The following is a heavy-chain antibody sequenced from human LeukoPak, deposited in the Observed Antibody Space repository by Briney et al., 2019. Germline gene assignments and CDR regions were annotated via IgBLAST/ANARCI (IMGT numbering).Heavy chain of an antibody. Sequence: GGSLRLSCVASGFTFSSYAMSWVRQAPGKGLEWVSAISFSGGSTYYADFLKGRSTISRDNSNNTLSLQMNSLRADDTAVYYCAKGPPRPTIAAAEFEYWGQGTLVTVSS. CDR3: AKGPPRPTIAAAEFEY. CDR1: GFTFSSYA. CDR2: ISFSGGST. D-gene: IGHD6-13*01. J-gene: IGHJ4*02. V-gene: IGHV3-23*01.